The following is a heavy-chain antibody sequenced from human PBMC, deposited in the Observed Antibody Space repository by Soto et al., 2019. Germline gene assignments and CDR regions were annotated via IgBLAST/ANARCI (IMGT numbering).Heavy chain of an antibody. CDR1: GYTFTGYY. CDR3: AREVTTVTSRGAFDI. D-gene: IGHD4-17*01. Sequence: QVQLVQSGAEVKKPGASVKVSCKASGYTFTGYYMHWVRQAPGQGLEWMGWINPNSGGTNYAQKFQGWVTMTRDTSISTAYRELSRLRSDDTAVYYCAREVTTVTSRGAFDIWGQGTMVTVSS. J-gene: IGHJ3*02. V-gene: IGHV1-2*04. CDR2: INPNSGGT.